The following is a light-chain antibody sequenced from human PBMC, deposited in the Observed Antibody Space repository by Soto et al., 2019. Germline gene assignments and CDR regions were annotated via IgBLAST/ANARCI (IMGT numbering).Light chain of an antibody. J-gene: IGKJ5*01. Sequence: EIVLTQSPATLSLSPGERATLSCRASQSVGTYLAWYQQKPGQAPRLLIYDASNRATGFPARFSGTGSGTDFTLTSSSLEPEDFAVYYCQQYNNWPPTFGQGTRLEIK. CDR3: QQYNNWPPT. V-gene: IGKV3-11*01. CDR1: QSVGTY. CDR2: DAS.